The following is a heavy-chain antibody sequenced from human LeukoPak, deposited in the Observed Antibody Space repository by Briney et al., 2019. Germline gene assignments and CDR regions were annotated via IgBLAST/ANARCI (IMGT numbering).Heavy chain of an antibody. J-gene: IGHJ4*02. CDR1: GYTFTGYY. CDR3: TREVVTMVRGVSGPFDY. D-gene: IGHD3-10*01. CDR2: INPNSGRT. V-gene: IGHV1-2*02. Sequence: ASVKVSCKASGYTFTGYYMHWVRQAPGQGLEWMGWINPNSGRTNYAQKFQGRVTMTRDTSISTAYMELSRLRSDDRAVYYCTREVVTMVRGVSGPFDYWGQGTLVTVSS.